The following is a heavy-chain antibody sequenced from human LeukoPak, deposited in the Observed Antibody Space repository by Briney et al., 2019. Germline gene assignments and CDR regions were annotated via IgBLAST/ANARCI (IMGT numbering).Heavy chain of an antibody. CDR3: ARDWYYYDGGDAFDI. D-gene: IGHD3-22*01. CDR1: GYSFTDYY. J-gene: IGHJ3*02. V-gene: IGHV1-2*02. Sequence: GASVKVSCKASGYSFTDYYMHWVRQAPGQGLEWMGWINPNTGGTNYAQNFQGRVTMTRDTSISTAYMELSGLRSDDTAVYYCARDWYYYDGGDAFDIWDQGTMVTVSS. CDR2: INPNTGGT.